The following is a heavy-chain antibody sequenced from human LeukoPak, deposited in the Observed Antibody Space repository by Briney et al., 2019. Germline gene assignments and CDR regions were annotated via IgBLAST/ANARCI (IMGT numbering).Heavy chain of an antibody. J-gene: IGHJ5*02. CDR1: GFTFSSYS. CDR2: ISSSSSYI. Sequence: PGGSLRLSCAASGFTFSSYSMNWVRQAPGKGLEWVSSISSSSSYIYYADSVKGRFTISRDNAKNSLYLQMNSLRAEDTAVYYCARVLRFLEWLPIWFDPWGQGTLVTVSS. CDR3: ARVLRFLEWLPIWFDP. D-gene: IGHD3-3*01. V-gene: IGHV3-21*01.